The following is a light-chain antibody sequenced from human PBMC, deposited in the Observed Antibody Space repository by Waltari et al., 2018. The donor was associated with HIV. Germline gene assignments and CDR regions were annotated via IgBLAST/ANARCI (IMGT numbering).Light chain of an antibody. CDR3: QQRTNWPPVLI. J-gene: IGKJ4*01. V-gene: IGKV3-11*01. Sequence: EIVLTQSPVTLSLSPGERATLSCRASRSVTSYLAWYQQKPGQSPRLLIYDTSNRATDIPARFSGSGSGTDFTLTISSLEPEDSAVYYCQQRTNWPPVLIFGGVTKVEIK. CDR1: RSVTSY. CDR2: DTS.